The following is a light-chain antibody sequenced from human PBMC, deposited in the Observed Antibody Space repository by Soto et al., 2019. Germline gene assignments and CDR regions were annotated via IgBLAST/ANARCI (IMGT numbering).Light chain of an antibody. CDR2: GAS. J-gene: IGKJ1*01. CDR3: QQYKNGWT. Sequence: ILLTQSPGTLSVSRGETATLSCRASQYIGSSLAWYQQKPGQAPGLLIYGASTRATGIPARFSGSGSGTEFTLAISSLQSEDFAVYYCQQYKNGWTFGQLNKV. V-gene: IGKV3-15*01. CDR1: QYIGSS.